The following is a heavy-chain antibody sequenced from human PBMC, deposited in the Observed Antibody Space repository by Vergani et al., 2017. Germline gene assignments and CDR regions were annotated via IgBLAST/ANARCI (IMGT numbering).Heavy chain of an antibody. J-gene: IGHJ5*02. Sequence: QLPLQESGPGLVKPSATLSLTCSVSGAPIRSSNYYWGWIRQPPGKGLEWIASIYYSGSTYYNPSLKSRVTISVDTSKNQFCLKLSSVTAADTAVYFCAGHSTVEWLVKLGWIDPWGQGILVTVAS. CDR2: IYYSGST. CDR3: AGHSTVEWLVKLGWIDP. CDR1: GAPIRSSNYY. D-gene: IGHD6-19*01. V-gene: IGHV4-39*01.